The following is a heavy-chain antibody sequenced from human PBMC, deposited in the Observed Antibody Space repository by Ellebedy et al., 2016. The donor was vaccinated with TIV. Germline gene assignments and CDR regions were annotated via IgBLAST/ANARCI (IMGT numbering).Heavy chain of an antibody. J-gene: IGHJ4*02. CDR3: ARLGGPGSYSRDY. CDR2: IYYSGST. Sequence: SETLSLXCTVSGGSISSSSYYWGWIRQPPGKGLEWIGSIYYSGSTYYNPSLKSRVTISVDTSKNQFSLKLSSVTAADTAVYYCARLGGPGSYSRDYWGQGTLVTVSS. D-gene: IGHD3-10*01. CDR1: GGSISSSSYY. V-gene: IGHV4-39*01.